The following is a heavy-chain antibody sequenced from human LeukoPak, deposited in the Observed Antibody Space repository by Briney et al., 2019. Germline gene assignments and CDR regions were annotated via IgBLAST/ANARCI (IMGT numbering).Heavy chain of an antibody. Sequence: SETLSLTCTVSGGSISKSGYHWAWTRQPPGKGLEWIGNIYYSGGTYYKPSLKSRVTISVDTSKNQFSLKLSSVTAADTAVYYCARELTGTDDAFDIWGQGTMVTVSS. D-gene: IGHD1-20*01. CDR2: IYYSGGT. J-gene: IGHJ3*02. V-gene: IGHV4-39*07. CDR1: GGSISKSGYH. CDR3: ARELTGTDDAFDI.